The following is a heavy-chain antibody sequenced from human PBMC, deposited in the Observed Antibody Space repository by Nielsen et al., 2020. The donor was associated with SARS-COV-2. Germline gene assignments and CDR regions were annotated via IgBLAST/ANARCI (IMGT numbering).Heavy chain of an antibody. J-gene: IGHJ4*02. CDR3: ATNYYDGSAYYYDPLGFDY. CDR2: IIPIFGTA. D-gene: IGHD3-22*01. Sequence: SVKVSCKASGGTFSSYAISWVRQAPGQGLEWMGGIIPIFGTANYAQKFQDRVTISADKSTSAACMDLSSLRSEDTALYYCATNYYDGSAYYYDPLGFDYWGQGTLVTVSS. V-gene: IGHV1-69*06. CDR1: GGTFSSYA.